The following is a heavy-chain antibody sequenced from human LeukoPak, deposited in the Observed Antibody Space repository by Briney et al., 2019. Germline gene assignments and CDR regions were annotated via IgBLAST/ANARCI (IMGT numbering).Heavy chain of an antibody. Sequence: PSETLSLTCTVSGGSINSGDYYWSWIRQPPRKGLEWIGYIYYSGSTYYNPSLKSRVTISLDTSKNQFSLKLSSVTAADTAVYYCARVWKPDLYGMDVWGQGTTVTVSS. D-gene: IGHD1-1*01. CDR3: ARVWKPDLYGMDV. CDR2: IYYSGST. V-gene: IGHV4-30-4*01. J-gene: IGHJ6*02. CDR1: GGSINSGDYY.